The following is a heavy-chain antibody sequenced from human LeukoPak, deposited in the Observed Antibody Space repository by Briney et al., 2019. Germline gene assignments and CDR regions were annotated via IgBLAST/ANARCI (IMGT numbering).Heavy chain of an antibody. CDR1: GFTVTSHY. Sequence: GGSLKLSCAASGFTVTSHYLNWVRQAPGKGLEWVSTLYSDGRTYYADSVKGRFTISRHHSTNTLFLQMNSLRPNDTAVCFCARGWSEQLVNDAFDVWGQGTLVTVSS. CDR3: ARGWSEQLVNDAFDV. V-gene: IGHV3-53*04. D-gene: IGHD6-6*01. CDR2: LYSDGRT. J-gene: IGHJ3*01.